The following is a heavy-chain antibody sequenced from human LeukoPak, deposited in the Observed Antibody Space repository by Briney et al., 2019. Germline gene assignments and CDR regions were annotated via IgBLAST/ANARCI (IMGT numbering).Heavy chain of an antibody. CDR2: IYYSGST. D-gene: IGHD3-10*01. CDR1: GGSISSYY. V-gene: IGHV4-59*12. CDR3: ARDEFAIPLFY. J-gene: IGHJ4*02. Sequence: SETLSLTCTVSGGSISSYYWSWIRQPPGKGLEWIGYIYYSGSTNYNPSLKSRVTISVDTSKNQFSLKLSSVTAADTAVYYCARDEFAIPLFYWGQGTLVTVSS.